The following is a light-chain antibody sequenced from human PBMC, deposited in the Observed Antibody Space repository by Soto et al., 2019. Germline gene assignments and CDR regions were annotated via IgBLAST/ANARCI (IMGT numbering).Light chain of an antibody. CDR3: QHYNSYSEA. CDR1: QTISSW. Sequence: DIQMTQSPSTLSGSVGDRVTITCRASQTISSWLAWYQQKPGKAPKLLIYKASTLKSGVPPRSSGSGSGTEFTLTISSLQPDDFATYYCQHYNSYSEAFGQGTKVELK. V-gene: IGKV1-5*03. CDR2: KAS. J-gene: IGKJ1*01.